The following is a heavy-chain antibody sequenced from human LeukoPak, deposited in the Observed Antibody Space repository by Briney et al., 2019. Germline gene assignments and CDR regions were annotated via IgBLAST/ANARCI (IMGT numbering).Heavy chain of an antibody. CDR3: AREAGTNDLYYDYVWGSSRVIDY. CDR2: IYYSGST. Sequence: SQTLSLTCTVSGGSISSSSYYWGWIRQPPGKGLEWIGSIYYSGSTYYNPSLKSRVTISVDTSKNQFSLKLSSVTAADTAVYYCAREAGTNDLYYDYVWGSSRVIDYWGQGTLVTVSS. V-gene: IGHV4-39*02. J-gene: IGHJ4*02. CDR1: GGSISSSSYY. D-gene: IGHD3-16*01.